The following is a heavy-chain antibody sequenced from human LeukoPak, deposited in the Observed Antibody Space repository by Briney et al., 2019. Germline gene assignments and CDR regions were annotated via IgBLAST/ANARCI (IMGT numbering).Heavy chain of an antibody. Sequence: SVKVSCKASGGTFSSYAISWVRQAPGQGLEWTGGIIPIFGTANYAQKFQGRVTITADESTSTAYMALSSLRSEDTAVYYCARDPIHCSGGSCYSRAYYYYYGMDVWGKGTTVTVSS. CDR3: ARDPIHCSGGSCYSRAYYYYYGMDV. CDR1: GGTFSSYA. D-gene: IGHD2-15*01. J-gene: IGHJ6*04. CDR2: IIPIFGTA. V-gene: IGHV1-69*13.